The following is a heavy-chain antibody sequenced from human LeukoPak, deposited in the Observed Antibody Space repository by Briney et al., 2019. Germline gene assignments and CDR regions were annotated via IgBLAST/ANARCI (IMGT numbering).Heavy chain of an antibody. CDR1: GFTFTTYW. Sequence: GGSLRLPCVGSGFTFTTYWTSWVRQAPGKGLEWVANIKQDGSEKYYVDSVKGRFTISRDNAKNSLYLQMNSLRAEDTAVYYCAIDTIYYGYSSGWDDFDYWGQGTLVTVSS. CDR3: AIDTIYYGYSSGWDDFDY. V-gene: IGHV3-7*01. CDR2: IKQDGSEK. J-gene: IGHJ4*02. D-gene: IGHD6-19*01.